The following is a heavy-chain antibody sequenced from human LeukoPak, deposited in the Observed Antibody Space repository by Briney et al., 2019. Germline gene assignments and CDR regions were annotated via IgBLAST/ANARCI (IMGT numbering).Heavy chain of an antibody. CDR3: AKDPSQAYCGGDCHHHFDY. D-gene: IGHD2-21*02. V-gene: IGHV3-30*18. J-gene: IGHJ4*02. CDR1: GFTFSSYG. CDR2: ISYDGSNK. Sequence: PGGSLRLSCAASGFTFSSYGMHWVRQAPGKGLEWVAVISYDGSNKYYADSVKGRFTISRDNSKNTLYLQMNSLRAEDTAVYYCAKDPSQAYCGGDCHHHFDYWGQGTLVTVSS.